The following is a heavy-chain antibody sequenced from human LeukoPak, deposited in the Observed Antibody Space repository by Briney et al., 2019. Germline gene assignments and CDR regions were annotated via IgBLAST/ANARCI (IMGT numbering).Heavy chain of an antibody. J-gene: IGHJ4*02. Sequence: ETLSLTCTVSGGSISSYYWSWVRQAPGKGLEWVSAISGSGGSTYYADSVKGRFTISRDNSKNTLYLQMNSLRAEDTAVYYCAKPYDFWSGLTPPFDYWGQGTLVTVSS. CDR2: ISGSGGST. CDR1: GGSISSYY. D-gene: IGHD3-3*01. CDR3: AKPYDFWSGLTPPFDY. V-gene: IGHV3-23*01.